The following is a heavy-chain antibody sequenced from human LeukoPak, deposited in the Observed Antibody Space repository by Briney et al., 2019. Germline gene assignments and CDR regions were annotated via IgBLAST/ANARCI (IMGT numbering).Heavy chain of an antibody. D-gene: IGHD6-13*01. J-gene: IGHJ6*02. CDR2: IYSGGST. CDR3: ARGKTIAAAGINYYYYGMDV. CDR1: GFTFSNYA. V-gene: IGHV3-53*04. Sequence: SGGSLRLSCAASGFTFSNYAMSWVRQAPGKGLEWVSVIYSGGSTYYADSVKGRFTISRHNSKNTLYLQMNSLRAEDTAVYYCARGKTIAAAGINYYYYGMDVWGQGTTVTVSS.